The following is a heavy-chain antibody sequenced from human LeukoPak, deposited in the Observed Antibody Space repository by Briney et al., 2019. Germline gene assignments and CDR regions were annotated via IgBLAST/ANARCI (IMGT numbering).Heavy chain of an antibody. CDR3: AKGKKGLLFVRGVDFDY. D-gene: IGHD3-10*01. CDR2: ISSSSSYI. V-gene: IGHV3-21*01. Sequence: GGSLRLSCAASGFTFSSYSMNWVRQAPGKGLEWVSLISSSSSYIYYADSVKGRFTISRDNSKNTLSLQMNSLRAEDTAVYYCAKGKKGLLFVRGVDFDYWGQGTLVTVSS. CDR1: GFTFSSYS. J-gene: IGHJ4*02.